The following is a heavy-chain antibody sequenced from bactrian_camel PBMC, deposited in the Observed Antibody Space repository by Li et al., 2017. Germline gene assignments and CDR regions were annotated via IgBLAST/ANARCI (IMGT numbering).Heavy chain of an antibody. J-gene: IGHJ4*01. Sequence: HVQLVESGGDSVQAGRSLTVSCSHSGLFGSYCVAWFRQAPGQEREGLAGSYSGVGAPTIADSVKGRFTISSDAAKNTVSLHMTDLKPEDTAMYYCAAGCPIWTGLLSGDWGPGTQVTVS. D-gene: IGHD2*01. V-gene: IGHV3S63*01. CDR3: AAGCPIWTGLLSGD. CDR2: SYSGVGAP. CDR1: GLFGSYC.